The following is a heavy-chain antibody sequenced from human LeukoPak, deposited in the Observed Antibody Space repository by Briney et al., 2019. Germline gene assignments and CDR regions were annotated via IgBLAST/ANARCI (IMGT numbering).Heavy chain of an antibody. J-gene: IGHJ5*02. CDR2: IYTSGST. V-gene: IGHV4-4*07. D-gene: IGHD3-3*01. CDR1: GGSISSYY. CDR3: AIGQYDFWSGYSKPNWFDP. Sequence: SETLSLTCTVSGGSISSYYWSWIRQPAGKGLEWIGRIYTSGSTNYNPSLKSRVTISVDTSKNQFSLKLSSVTAADTAVYYCAIGQYDFWSGYSKPNWFDPWGQGTLITVSS.